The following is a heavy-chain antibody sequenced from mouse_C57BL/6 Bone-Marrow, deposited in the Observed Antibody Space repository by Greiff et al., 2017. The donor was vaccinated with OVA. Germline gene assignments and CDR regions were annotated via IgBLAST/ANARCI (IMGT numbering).Heavy chain of an antibody. CDR3: ARDSNYDWFAY. CDR1: GFTFSSYA. V-gene: IGHV5-4*01. Sequence: EVQLQQSGGGLVKPGGSLKLSCAASGFTFSSYAMSWVRQTPDKRLEWVATISDGGSYTYYPDNVKGRFTISRDNAKNNLYLQMSHLKSEDTAMDYCARDSNYDWFAYWGQGTLVTVSA. D-gene: IGHD2-5*01. J-gene: IGHJ3*01. CDR2: ISDGGSYT.